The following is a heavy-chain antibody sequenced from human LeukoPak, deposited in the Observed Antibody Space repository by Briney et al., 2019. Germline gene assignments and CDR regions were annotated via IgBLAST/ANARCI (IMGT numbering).Heavy chain of an antibody. CDR2: INPSGGST. CDR3: ARDGAPARDWG. V-gene: IGHV1-46*01. J-gene: IGHJ4*02. Sequence: GASVKVSCKASGYTFTSYYMHWVRHAPGQGLEWMGIINPSGGSTSYAQKFQGRVTMTRDTSTSTVYMELSSLRSEDTAVYYCARDGAPARDWGWGQGTLVTVSS. D-gene: IGHD3/OR15-3a*01. CDR1: GYTFTSYY.